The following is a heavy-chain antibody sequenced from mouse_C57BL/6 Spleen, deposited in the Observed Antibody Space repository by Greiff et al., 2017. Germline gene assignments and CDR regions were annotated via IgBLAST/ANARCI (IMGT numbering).Heavy chain of an antibody. CDR1: GFTFSDYG. Sequence: EVQLVESGGGLVQPGGSLKLSCAASGFTFSDYGMAWVRQAPRQGPEWVAFISNLADSIYYADTVTGRVTIARENAKNTRYLEMSSLRSEDTAMFYFGRQRGDVGAMDYWGQGTSVTVSS. V-gene: IGHV5-15*01. CDR3: GRQRGDVGAMDY. CDR2: ISNLADSI. J-gene: IGHJ4*01. D-gene: IGHD3-3*01.